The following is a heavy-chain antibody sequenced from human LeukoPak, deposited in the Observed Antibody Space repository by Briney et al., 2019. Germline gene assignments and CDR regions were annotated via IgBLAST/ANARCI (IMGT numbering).Heavy chain of an antibody. CDR3: AKEFDSGYHSEGQKY. J-gene: IGHJ4*02. Sequence: GGSLRLSCAASGFVFSDYGMHWVRQAPGKGLEWVAFVRYDGSNEYYVGSVKGRFTISRDNSKNTLYLQMNSLRAEDTAVYSCAKEFDSGYHSEGQKYWGLGTLSPSPQ. CDR1: GFVFSDYG. D-gene: IGHD5-12*01. V-gene: IGHV3-30*02. CDR2: VRYDGSNE.